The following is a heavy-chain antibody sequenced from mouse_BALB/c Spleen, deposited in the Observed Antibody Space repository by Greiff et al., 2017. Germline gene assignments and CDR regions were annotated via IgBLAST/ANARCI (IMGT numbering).Heavy chain of an antibody. D-gene: IGHD1-1*01. Sequence: QVQLKESGAELARPGASVKLSCKASGYTFTSYWMQWVKQRPGQGLEWIGAIYPGDGDTRYTQTFKGKATLTADKSSSTAYMQLSSLASEDSAVYYCAREDYYYGSSPWFAYWGQGTLVTVSA. CDR3: AREDYYYGSSPWFAY. CDR1: GYTFTSYW. V-gene: IGHV1-87*01. CDR2: IYPGDGDT. J-gene: IGHJ3*01.